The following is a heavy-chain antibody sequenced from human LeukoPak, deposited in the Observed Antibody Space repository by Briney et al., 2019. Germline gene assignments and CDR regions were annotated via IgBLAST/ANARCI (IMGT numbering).Heavy chain of an antibody. V-gene: IGHV3-48*01. CDR3: ARDKTPGGGWYNYFDY. CDR1: GFSFSSYS. D-gene: IGHD6-19*01. Sequence: GGSLRLSCAASGFSFSSYSMNWVRQAPGKGLEWVSYISSSSSTIYYADSVKGRFTISRDNAKNSLYLQMNSLRAEDTAVYYCARDKTPGGGWYNYFDYWGQGTLVTVSS. J-gene: IGHJ4*02. CDR2: ISSSSSTI.